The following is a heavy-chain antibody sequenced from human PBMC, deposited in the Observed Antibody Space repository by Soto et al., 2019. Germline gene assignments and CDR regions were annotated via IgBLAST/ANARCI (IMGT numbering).Heavy chain of an antibody. Sequence: QVQLVQSGAEVKKPGSSVKVSCKASGGTFSSYAISWVRQAPGQGLEWMGWIIPISGTANYAQKFQGRVTITADESTITAYMELSSLRSEDTAVYYCTRSQGSSTSLEIYYYYYYGMDVWGQGTTVTVSS. J-gene: IGHJ6*02. V-gene: IGHV1-69*01. CDR1: GGTFSSYA. CDR3: TRSQGSSTSLEIYYYYYYGMDV. CDR2: IIPISGTA. D-gene: IGHD2-2*01.